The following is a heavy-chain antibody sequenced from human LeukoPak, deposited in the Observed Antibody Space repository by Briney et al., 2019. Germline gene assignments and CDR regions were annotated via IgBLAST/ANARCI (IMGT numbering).Heavy chain of an antibody. Sequence: SETLSLTCTVSGGSISSYYWSWIRQPPGKGLEWIGYIYYSGNTNYNPSLKSRVTISVDTSKNQLSVKLSSVTAADTAVYYCARALTSPGGFDPWGQGTLVTVSS. J-gene: IGHJ5*02. CDR3: ARALTSPGGFDP. V-gene: IGHV4-59*01. CDR1: GGSISSYY. D-gene: IGHD3-16*01. CDR2: IYYSGNT.